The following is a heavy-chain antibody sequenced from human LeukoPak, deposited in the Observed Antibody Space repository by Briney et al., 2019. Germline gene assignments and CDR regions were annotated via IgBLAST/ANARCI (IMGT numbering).Heavy chain of an antibody. D-gene: IGHD3-16*01. Sequence: SQTLSLTCTVSGGSISSDGYYWSWIRQHPGKGLEWIGYIYYSGSTYYNPSLKSRVTMSVDTSENQFSLKLSSVTAADTAVYYCATTVGSYFDYWSQGTLVTVSS. CDR3: ATTVGSYFDY. J-gene: IGHJ4*02. CDR2: IYYSGST. V-gene: IGHV4-31*03. CDR1: GGSISSDGYY.